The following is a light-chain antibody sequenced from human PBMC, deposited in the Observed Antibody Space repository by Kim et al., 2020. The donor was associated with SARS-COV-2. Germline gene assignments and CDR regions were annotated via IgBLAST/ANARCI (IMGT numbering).Light chain of an antibody. CDR1: SSSIAGNF. J-gene: IGLJ2*01. V-gene: IGLV6-57*03. Sequence: GKTVTISCTRSSSSIAGNFVQWYQQRPGSAPTNVIYEDIQRPSGVPDRFSGSIDSSSNSASLTISGLRTEDEATYYCQSYDRTTVIFGGGTQLTVL. CDR3: QSYDRTTVI. CDR2: EDI.